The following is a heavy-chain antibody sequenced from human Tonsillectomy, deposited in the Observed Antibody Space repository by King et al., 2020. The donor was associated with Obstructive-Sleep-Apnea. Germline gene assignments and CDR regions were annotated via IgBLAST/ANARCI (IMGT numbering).Heavy chain of an antibody. CDR3: GSTAAGSDEYYFDY. CDR2: IYHSGST. D-gene: IGHD6-13*01. V-gene: IGHV4-30-4*01. CDR1: GGSINRGDYY. Sequence: VQLQESGPGLVKPSQTLSLTCTVSGGSINRGDYYWRWIRQPPGKGLEWIGYIYHSGSTYYNPSLKSRVYMSLDTSKNQFSLNLSSVTAADTAVYYCGSTAAGSDEYYFDYWGQGTQVTVSS. J-gene: IGHJ4*02.